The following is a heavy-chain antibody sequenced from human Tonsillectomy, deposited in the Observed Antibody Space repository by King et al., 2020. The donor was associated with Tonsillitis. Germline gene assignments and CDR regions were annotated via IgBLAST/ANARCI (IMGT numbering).Heavy chain of an antibody. CDR2: INSDGSIT. CDR1: GFTFSSYW. CDR3: VQGGYSYFDY. J-gene: IGHJ4*02. V-gene: IGHV3-74*01. Sequence: VQLVESGGGLVQPGGSLRLSCAASGFTFSSYWMHWVRQVPGKGLVWVSRINSDGSITTYADSVKGRFTISRDNAKNTLYLQMISLRAEDTAVYYCVQGGYSYFDYWGQGTLVTVSS. D-gene: IGHD5-12*01.